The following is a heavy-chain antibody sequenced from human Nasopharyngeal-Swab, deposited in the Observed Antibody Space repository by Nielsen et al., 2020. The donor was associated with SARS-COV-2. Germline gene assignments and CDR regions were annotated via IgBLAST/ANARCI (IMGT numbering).Heavy chain of an antibody. V-gene: IGHV3-53*01. CDR2: IYSGGST. J-gene: IGHJ6*02. CDR3: ARGSFDYYYGMDV. Sequence: GESLQISCAASGFTVSSNYMSWVRQAPGKGLEWVSVIYSGGSTYYADSVKGRFTISRDNSKNTLYLQMNSLRAEDTAVYYCARGSFDYYYGMDVWGQGTTVTGLL. CDR1: GFTVSSNY.